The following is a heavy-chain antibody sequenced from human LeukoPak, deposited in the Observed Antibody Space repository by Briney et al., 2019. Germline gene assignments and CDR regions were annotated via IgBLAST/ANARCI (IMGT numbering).Heavy chain of an antibody. CDR1: GFTFSSYS. CDR3: ARDLPSRHP. V-gene: IGHV3-48*04. Sequence: SGGSLRLSCAASGFTFSSYSMNWVRQAPGKGLEWVSYISSSGNTIDYADSVKGRFTISRDNAKNSLYLQMNSLRAEDTAVYYCARDLPSRHPWGQGTLVTVSS. D-gene: IGHD2-2*01. J-gene: IGHJ4*02. CDR2: ISSSGNTI.